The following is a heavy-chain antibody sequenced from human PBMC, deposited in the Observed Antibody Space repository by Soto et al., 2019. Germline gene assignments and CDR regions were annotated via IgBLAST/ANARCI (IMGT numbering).Heavy chain of an antibody. V-gene: IGHV3-15*07. CDR2: VKSKTDGGTT. CDR3: TTDSYITSIIVRFDY. D-gene: IGHD3-22*01. J-gene: IGHJ4*01. Sequence: GGSLRLSCAASGFTFSNAWINWVRQTPGRGLEWVGRVKSKTDGGTTDFAAPVKGRFAISRDDSKNMVYLEMNSLKTEDTAIYYCTTDSYITSIIVRFDYWGHGTLVTVSS. CDR1: GFTFSNAW.